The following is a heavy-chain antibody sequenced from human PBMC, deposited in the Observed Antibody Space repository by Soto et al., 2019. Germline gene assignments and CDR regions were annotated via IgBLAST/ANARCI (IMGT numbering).Heavy chain of an antibody. CDR3: AKTKWNNKWLDH. V-gene: IGHV4-34*01. CDR2: INHRGST. D-gene: IGHD1-1*01. CDR1: GLSFSGYD. J-gene: IGHJ5*02. Sequence: WGTLSLTCAVFGLSFSGYDWSWVRQPPGKGLEWILDINHRGSTNYNPSLKSRVTISVDTSKNQFSMKLSSVTASDTAVYFCAKTKWNNKWLDHWGQGTLVPVS.